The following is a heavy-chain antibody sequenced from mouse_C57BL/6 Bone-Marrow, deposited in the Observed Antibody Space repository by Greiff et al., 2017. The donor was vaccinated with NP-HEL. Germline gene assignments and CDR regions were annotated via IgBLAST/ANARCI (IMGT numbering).Heavy chain of an antibody. CDR2: IRSKSSNYAT. D-gene: IGHD2-3*01. V-gene: IGHV10-3*01. J-gene: IGHJ3*01. CDR1: GFTFNTYA. CDR3: VRGWLLSFAY. Sequence: DVQLVESGGGLVQPKGSLKLSCAASGFTFNTYAMHWVRQAPGQGLEWVARIRSKSSNYATYYADSVKDRVTISRDDSQSMLYLQMNNLKTEDTAVYYCVRGWLLSFAYWGQGTLVTVSA.